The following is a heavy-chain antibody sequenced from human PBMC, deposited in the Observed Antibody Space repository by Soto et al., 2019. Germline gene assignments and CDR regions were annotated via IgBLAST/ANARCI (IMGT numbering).Heavy chain of an antibody. D-gene: IGHD6-6*01. CDR3: ARGRSSSSLYYYGMDV. CDR2: IYYSGST. J-gene: IGHJ6*02. V-gene: IGHV4-59*01. Sequence: QVQLQESGPGLVKPSETLSLTCTVSGGSISSYYWSWIRQPPGKGLEWIGYIYYSGSTNYNPSLKSRVTISVDTSKNQFSLKVSSVTAADTAVYYCARGRSSSSLYYYGMDVWGQGTTVTVSS. CDR1: GGSISSYY.